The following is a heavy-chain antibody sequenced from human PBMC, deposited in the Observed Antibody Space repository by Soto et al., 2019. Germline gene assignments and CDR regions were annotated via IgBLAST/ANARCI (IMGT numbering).Heavy chain of an antibody. CDR2: ISGSGGST. J-gene: IGHJ4*02. CDR3: AKDRVLGGATETFFDY. V-gene: IGHV3-23*01. D-gene: IGHD1-26*01. Sequence: EVQLLESGGGLVQPGGSLRLSCAASGFTFSSYAMSWVRQAPGKGLEWVSAISGSGGSTYYADSVKGRFTISRDNSKNTLYLQMNSLRAEDTAVYYCAKDRVLGGATETFFDYWGQGILVTVSS. CDR1: GFTFSSYA.